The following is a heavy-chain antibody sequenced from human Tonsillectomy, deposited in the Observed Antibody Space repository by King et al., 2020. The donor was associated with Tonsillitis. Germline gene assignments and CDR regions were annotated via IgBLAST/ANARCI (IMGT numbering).Heavy chain of an antibody. CDR3: ARDSELWFGENDY. CDR1: GYTFTGYY. J-gene: IGHJ4*02. CDR2: INPNSGGT. Sequence: VQLVESGAEVKKPGASVKVSCKASGYTFTGYYMHWVRQAPGQGLEWLGWINPNSGGTNYAQKFQVRVTMTRDTSISTAYMELSRLRSDDTAVYYCARDSELWFGENDYWGQGTLVTVSS. V-gene: IGHV1-2*02. D-gene: IGHD3-10*01.